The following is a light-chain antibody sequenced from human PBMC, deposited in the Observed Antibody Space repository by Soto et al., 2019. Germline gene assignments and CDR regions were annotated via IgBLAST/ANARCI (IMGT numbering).Light chain of an antibody. Sequence: IQLTQSPSSLPASVKDRVTITCRASQGISTYLAWYQQKPGKAPKLLIYAASTLQSGVPSRFSGSGSGTDFTLTISSLQHEDFATYYCQQLNNYPRTFGQGTKVDIK. CDR1: QGISTY. V-gene: IGKV1-9*01. CDR2: AAS. CDR3: QQLNNYPRT. J-gene: IGKJ1*01.